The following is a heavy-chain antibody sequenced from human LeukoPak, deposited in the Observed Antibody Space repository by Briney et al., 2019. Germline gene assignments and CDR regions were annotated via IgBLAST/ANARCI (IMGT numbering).Heavy chain of an antibody. D-gene: IGHD6-19*01. CDR3: ARGRITVAY. J-gene: IGHJ1*01. CDR1: GFTLSSYW. Sequence: GGPLRLSCAASGFTLSSYWMSWVRQPPGKGLEWVATIKADGSEKYYVDSVKGRFTISRDNAKNSLYLQMNSLRAEDTAVYYCARGRITVAYWGQGTLVTVSS. V-gene: IGHV3-7*02. CDR2: IKADGSEK.